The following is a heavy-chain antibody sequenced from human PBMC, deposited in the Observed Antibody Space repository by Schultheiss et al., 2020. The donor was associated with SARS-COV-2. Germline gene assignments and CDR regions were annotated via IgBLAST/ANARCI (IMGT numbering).Heavy chain of an antibody. CDR3: ARDHRDGYKPEYYYGMDV. Sequence: GSLRLSCTVSGGSISSYYWSWIRQPPGKGLEWIGYIYYSGSTNYNPSLKSRVTMSVDTSKNQFSLKLSSVTAADTAVYYCARDHRDGYKPEYYYGMDVWGQGTTVTVSS. CDR2: IYYSGST. J-gene: IGHJ6*02. V-gene: IGHV4-59*12. CDR1: GGSISSYY. D-gene: IGHD5-24*01.